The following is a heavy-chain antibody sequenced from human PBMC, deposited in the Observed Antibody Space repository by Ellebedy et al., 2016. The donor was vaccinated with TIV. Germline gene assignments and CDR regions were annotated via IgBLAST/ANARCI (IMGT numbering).Heavy chain of an antibody. D-gene: IGHD1/OR15-1a*01. CDR1: GGPISNSNFY. V-gene: IGHV4-39*07. Sequence: SETLSLTCTVSGGPISNSNFYWGWIRQPPGKGLEWIGSLYSAGTTYYTPSLKRRITISVETSKNLFSLRLTSVTAADTAVYYCASFTWNNDFWGQGMLVTVSS. CDR3: ASFTWNNDF. J-gene: IGHJ4*02. CDR2: LYSAGTT.